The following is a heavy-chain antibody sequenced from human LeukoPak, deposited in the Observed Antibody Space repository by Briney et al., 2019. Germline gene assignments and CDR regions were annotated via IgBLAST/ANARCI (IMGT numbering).Heavy chain of an antibody. J-gene: IGHJ4*02. Sequence: ASVKLSCKASGYSFTSYYMHWVRQAPGQGLEWMGIINPSGGSTSYAQRFQGRVTMTWDTSTSTVYIELSSLTSEDTAVYYCARPYGAYDFHYPDYWGQGTLVTVSS. CDR3: ARPYGAYDFHYPDY. CDR2: INPSGGST. CDR1: GYSFTSYY. D-gene: IGHD5-12*01. V-gene: IGHV1-46*01.